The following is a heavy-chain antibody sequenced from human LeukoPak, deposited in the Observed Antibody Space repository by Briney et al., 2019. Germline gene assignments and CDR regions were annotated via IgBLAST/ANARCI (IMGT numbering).Heavy chain of an antibody. D-gene: IGHD3-10*01. V-gene: IGHV3-7*01. CDR3: ARMYYYAFGWFDP. CDR2: IKQDGSEK. J-gene: IGHJ5*02. CDR1: GFTFSSYW. Sequence: GGSLRLSCAASGFTFSSYWMSWVRQAPGKGLEWVANIKQDGSEKYYVDSVKGRFTISRDNAKNSLHLQMNSLRAEDTAVYYCARMYYYAFGWFDPWGQGTLVTVSS.